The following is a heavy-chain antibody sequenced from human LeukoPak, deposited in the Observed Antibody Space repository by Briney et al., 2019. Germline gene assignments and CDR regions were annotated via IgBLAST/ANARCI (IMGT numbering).Heavy chain of an antibody. Sequence: ASVKVSCKASGYTFTGYYMHWVRQAPGQGLEWMGWINTNTGGANYAYTFQGRGSMTMDTAVCTAYLDLSRQRPNDTAVYYCARDRSSSWYAFDIWGQGTMVTVSS. D-gene: IGHD6-13*01. CDR2: INTNTGGA. CDR3: ARDRSSSWYAFDI. J-gene: IGHJ3*02. V-gene: IGHV1-2*02. CDR1: GYTFTGYY.